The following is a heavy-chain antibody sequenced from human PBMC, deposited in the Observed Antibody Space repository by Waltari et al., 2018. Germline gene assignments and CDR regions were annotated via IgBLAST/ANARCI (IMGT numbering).Heavy chain of an antibody. V-gene: IGHV4-34*01. CDR2: INHSGST. CDR1: GAPPSAHY. J-gene: IGHJ4*02. Sequence: QVQLQQWGAGLLKPSETLSLTCAVYGAPPSAHYWGWVGQPPGRGLEGIGEINHSGSTNYNPSLKSRVTISVDTSKNQFSLKLSSVTAADTAVYYCASSEWELLEWGQGTLVTVSS. D-gene: IGHD1-26*01. CDR3: ASSEWELLE.